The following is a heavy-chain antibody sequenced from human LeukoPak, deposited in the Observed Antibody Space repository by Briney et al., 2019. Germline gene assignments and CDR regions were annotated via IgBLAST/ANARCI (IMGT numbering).Heavy chain of an antibody. CDR1: GFTFTDYY. D-gene: IGHD3-9*01. V-gene: IGHV3-11*01. J-gene: IGHJ3*02. CDR2: ISSSGSTI. CDR3: ARDYDILTGNDAFDI. Sequence: GGSLRLSCAASGFTFTDYYMSWIRQAPGKGLERVSYISSSGSTIYYADSGKGRFPISRDNAKNSLYLQMNSLRAEDTAVYYCARDYDILTGNDAFDIWGQGTMVTVSS.